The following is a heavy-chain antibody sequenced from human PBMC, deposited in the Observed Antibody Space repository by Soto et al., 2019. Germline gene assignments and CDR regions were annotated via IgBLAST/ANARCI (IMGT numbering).Heavy chain of an antibody. V-gene: IGHV3-30*18. Sequence: QVQLVESGGGVVQPGRSLRLSCAASGFTFSGSDMHWVRQAPGKGLEWVAIISYDGSTEYYAHSVKGRFTISRDNSKKALYLQMNSRRAEDTAVYYCAKGGPVVGPLDYWGQGTLVTVSS. CDR3: AKGGPVVGPLDY. CDR2: ISYDGSTE. J-gene: IGHJ4*02. D-gene: IGHD3-3*01. CDR1: GFTFSGSD.